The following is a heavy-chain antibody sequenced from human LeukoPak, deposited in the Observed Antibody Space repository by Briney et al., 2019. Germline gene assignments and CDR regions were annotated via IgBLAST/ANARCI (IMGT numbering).Heavy chain of an antibody. Sequence: GGSLRLSCAASGFTVNNNYMNWVRQAPGKGLEWVSGIHPGDNTYYADSVKGRFTISRDNSKNTLYLQMNSLRAEDTAVYYCAREITFGGVIDIWGQGTLVTVSS. CDR1: GFTVNNNY. J-gene: IGHJ5*02. D-gene: IGHD3-16*01. V-gene: IGHV3-53*01. CDR3: AREITFGGVIDI. CDR2: IHPGDNT.